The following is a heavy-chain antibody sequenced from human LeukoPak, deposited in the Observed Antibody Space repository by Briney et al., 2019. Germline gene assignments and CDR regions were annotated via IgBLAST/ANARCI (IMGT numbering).Heavy chain of an antibody. Sequence: GGSLRLSCAASGFSFSSYWMYWVRQAPGRGLVWVSYISSSSSTIYYADSVRGRFTISRDNAKNSLYLQMNSLRAEDTAVYYCARARYWGQGTLVTVSS. CDR1: GFSFSSYW. CDR2: ISSSSSTI. J-gene: IGHJ4*02. V-gene: IGHV3-48*04. CDR3: ARARY.